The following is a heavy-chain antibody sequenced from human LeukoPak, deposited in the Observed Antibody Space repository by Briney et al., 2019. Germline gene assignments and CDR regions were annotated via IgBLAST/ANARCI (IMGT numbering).Heavy chain of an antibody. V-gene: IGHV3-74*01. CDR3: ARGQSRASPYYYYGMDV. CDR2: INSDGSST. J-gene: IGHJ6*02. D-gene: IGHD5-24*01. CDR1: GFTFSSYW. Sequence: GGSLRLSCAVSGFTFSSYWIHWVRQAPGKGLVWVSRINSDGSSTSYADSVKGRFTISRDNAKNTLYLQMNSLRAEDTAVYYCARGQSRASPYYYYGMDVWGQGTTATVSS.